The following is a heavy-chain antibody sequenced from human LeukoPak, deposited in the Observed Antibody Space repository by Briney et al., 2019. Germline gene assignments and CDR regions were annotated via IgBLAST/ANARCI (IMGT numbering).Heavy chain of an antibody. V-gene: IGHV3-30*02. D-gene: IGHD3-9*01. J-gene: IGHJ4*02. CDR1: GFTFSTYG. Sequence: GGSLRLSCAASGFTFSTYGMHWVRQAPGKGLEWVAFIRYDGNNKYYADSVKGRFTISRDNSKNTLYLQMNSLRAEDTAVYYCAKGKEILLRYFDSNDYWGQGTLVTVSS. CDR3: AKGKEILLRYFDSNDY. CDR2: IRYDGNNK.